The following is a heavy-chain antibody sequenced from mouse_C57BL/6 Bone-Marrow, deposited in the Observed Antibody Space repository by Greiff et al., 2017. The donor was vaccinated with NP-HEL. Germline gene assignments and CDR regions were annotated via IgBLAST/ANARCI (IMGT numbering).Heavy chain of an antibody. CDR2: INPSTGGT. CDR1: GYSFTGYY. J-gene: IGHJ1*03. V-gene: IGHV1-42*01. CDR3: ARCVYDDDGGWYFDV. D-gene: IGHD2-4*01. Sequence: EVKLMESGPELVKPGASVKISCKASGYSFTGYYMNWVKQSPEKSLEWIGEINPSTGGTTYNQKFKAKATLTVDKSSSTAYMQLKSLTSEDSAVYYCARCVYDDDGGWYFDVGGTGTTVTVSA.